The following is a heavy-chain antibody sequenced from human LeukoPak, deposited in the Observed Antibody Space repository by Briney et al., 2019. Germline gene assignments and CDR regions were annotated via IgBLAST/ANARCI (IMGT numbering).Heavy chain of an antibody. J-gene: IGHJ6*02. D-gene: IGHD3-3*01. CDR2: IYYGGST. CDR3: ASLWSGYYAPWDV. Sequence: SETLSLTCTVSGGSISSYYWSWIRQPPGKGLEWIGYIYYGGSTNYNPSLKSRVTISVDTSKNQFSLKLSSVTAADTAVYYCASLWSGYYAPWDVWGQGTTVTVSS. CDR1: GGSISSYY. V-gene: IGHV4-59*01.